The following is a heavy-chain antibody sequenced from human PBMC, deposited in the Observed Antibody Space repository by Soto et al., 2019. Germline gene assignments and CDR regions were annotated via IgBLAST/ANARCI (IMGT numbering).Heavy chain of an antibody. J-gene: IGHJ3*02. Sequence: QVQLQQWGAGLLKPSETLSLTCAVYGGSFSGYYWSWIRQPPGKGLEWIGEINHSGSTNYNPSLKSRVTISVDTSKNQLTMKLSSVTAADTAVNYCARGQASRAMYYYDSSAPKGAFDIWGQGTMVTVSS. V-gene: IGHV4-34*01. CDR3: ARGQASRAMYYYDSSAPKGAFDI. D-gene: IGHD3-22*01. CDR1: GGSFSGYY. CDR2: INHSGST.